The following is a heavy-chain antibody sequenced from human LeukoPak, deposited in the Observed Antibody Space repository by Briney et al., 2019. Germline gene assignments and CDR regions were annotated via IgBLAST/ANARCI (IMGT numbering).Heavy chain of an antibody. Sequence: PSETLSLTCAVDGGSFSGYYWTWIRQTPGKGLEWIGKMNPSGSANYNPSLKSRVTISVDTSKNQFSLKLTSVTAADTPVYYCARGRQDVTMIVVVMTAVSYYLDLWGKGTTVTVS. CDR2: MNPSGSA. CDR3: ARGRQDVTMIVVVMTAVSYYLDL. J-gene: IGHJ6*03. V-gene: IGHV4-34*01. D-gene: IGHD3-22*01. CDR1: GGSFSGYY.